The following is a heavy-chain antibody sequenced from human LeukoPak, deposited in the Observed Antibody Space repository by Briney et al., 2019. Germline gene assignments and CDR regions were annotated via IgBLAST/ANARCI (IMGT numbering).Heavy chain of an antibody. V-gene: IGHV3-30-3*01. D-gene: IGHD6-19*01. Sequence: GGSLRLSCAASGFTFSSYAMHWVRQAPGKGLEWVAVISYDGSNKYYADSVKGRFTISRDNSKNTLYLQMNSLRAEDTAVYYCARGPLWPGSGWTDNWFDPWGQGTLVTVSS. J-gene: IGHJ5*02. CDR1: GFTFSSYA. CDR2: ISYDGSNK. CDR3: ARGPLWPGSGWTDNWFDP.